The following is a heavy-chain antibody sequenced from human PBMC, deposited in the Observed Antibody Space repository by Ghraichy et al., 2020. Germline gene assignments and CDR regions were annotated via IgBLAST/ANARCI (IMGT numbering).Heavy chain of an antibody. J-gene: IGHJ6*03. CDR3: ARGPLRYCSGGSCYSTYYYYYMDV. CDR1: GGSFSGYY. Sequence: SETLSLTCAVYGGSFSGYYWSWIRQPPGKGLEWIGEINHSGSTNYNPSLKSRVTISVDTSKNQFSLKLSSVTAADTAVYYCARGPLRYCSGGSCYSTYYYYYMDVWGKGTTVTVSS. V-gene: IGHV4-34*01. D-gene: IGHD2-15*01. CDR2: INHSGST.